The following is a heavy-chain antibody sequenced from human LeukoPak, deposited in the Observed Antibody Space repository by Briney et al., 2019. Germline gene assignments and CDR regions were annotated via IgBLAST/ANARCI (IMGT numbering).Heavy chain of an antibody. CDR2: IYHTGST. D-gene: IGHD1-26*01. V-gene: IGHV4-59*01. J-gene: IGHJ4*02. CDR1: GGPITEYY. CDR3: ARDRGTTGYYYLDS. Sequence: PSETLSLTCSVSGGPITEYYWSWLRQPPAKGLEWIGYIYHTGSTNYSPSLKSRLTMSVDASRNQFSLKLVSVTAADTGVYYCARDRGTTGYYYLDSWGQGILVTVSS.